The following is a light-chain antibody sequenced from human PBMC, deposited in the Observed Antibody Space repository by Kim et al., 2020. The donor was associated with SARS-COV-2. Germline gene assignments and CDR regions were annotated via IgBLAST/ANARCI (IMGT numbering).Light chain of an antibody. CDR2: GAS. J-gene: IGKJ1*01. CDR1: QRVASGY. V-gene: IGKV3-20*01. Sequence: LPEERTTLYCRASQRVASGYWVWYQQKLGHAPRLVIYGASSRATGIPDRFSGSGSETAFTLTISRLEPEDFAVYYCQQYGSSPRTFGQGTKVEIK. CDR3: QQYGSSPRT.